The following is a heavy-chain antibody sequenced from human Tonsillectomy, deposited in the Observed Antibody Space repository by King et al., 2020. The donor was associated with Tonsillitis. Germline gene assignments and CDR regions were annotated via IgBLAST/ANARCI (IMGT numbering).Heavy chain of an antibody. D-gene: IGHD2-15*01. V-gene: IGHV3-30*18. CDR1: GFTFSSYG. CDR2: ISYDGSNK. CDR3: AKTVDCSGGSCPPSSYYYYAMDV. J-gene: IGHJ6*02. Sequence: VQLVESGGGMVQPGRSLRLSCEASGFTFSSYGMHWVRQAPGKGLEWVAIISYDGSNKYYADSVKGRFTISRDNSKNTLYLQMNSLRAEDTAVYYCAKTVDCSGGSCPPSSYYYYAMDVWGQGTTVTVSS.